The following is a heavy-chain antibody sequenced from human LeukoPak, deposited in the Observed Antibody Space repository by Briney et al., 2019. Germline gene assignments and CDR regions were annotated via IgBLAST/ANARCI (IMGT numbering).Heavy chain of an antibody. CDR2: IYYSGST. Sequence: SQTLSLTCTVSGGSISSSSYYWGWIRQPPGKGLEWIGSIYYSGSTYYNPSLKSRVTISVDTSKNQFSLKLSSVTAADTAVYYCPWSGYYREVYFDYWGQGTLVTVSS. CDR3: PWSGYYREVYFDY. CDR1: GGSISSSSYY. V-gene: IGHV4-39*07. D-gene: IGHD3-3*01. J-gene: IGHJ4*02.